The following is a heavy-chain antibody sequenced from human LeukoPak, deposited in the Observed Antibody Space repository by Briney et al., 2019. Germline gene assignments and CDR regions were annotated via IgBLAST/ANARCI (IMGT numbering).Heavy chain of an antibody. V-gene: IGHV3-33*06. D-gene: IGHD1-26*01. Sequence: PGRSLRLSCAASGFTFSSYGMHWVRQAPGKGLEWVAVIWYDGSNKYYADSVKGRFTISRDNSKNTLYLQMNSLRAEDSAVYYCAKGQDCEVLPLHFDYWGQGTLVTVSS. J-gene: IGHJ4*02. CDR3: AKGQDCEVLPLHFDY. CDR2: IWYDGSNK. CDR1: GFTFSSYG.